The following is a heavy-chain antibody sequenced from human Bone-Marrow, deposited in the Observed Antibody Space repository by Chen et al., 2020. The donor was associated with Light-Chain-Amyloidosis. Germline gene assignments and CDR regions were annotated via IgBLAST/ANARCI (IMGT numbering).Heavy chain of an antibody. D-gene: IGHD1-26*01. CDR1: GYRFFNYW. Sequence: EVQLVQSGAEVKKPGESLKITCKGSGYRFFNYWIGWVRQMPGKGLELMVMIYPDDSETRYSSSFQGHITISADKSISAAYLQWSTLKASDSAMCYCARIVSSTDGCRGFFDYWGQGTLGTVPS. V-gene: IGHV5-51*01. J-gene: IGHJ4*02. CDR3: ARIVSSTDGCRGFFDY. CDR2: IYPDDSET.